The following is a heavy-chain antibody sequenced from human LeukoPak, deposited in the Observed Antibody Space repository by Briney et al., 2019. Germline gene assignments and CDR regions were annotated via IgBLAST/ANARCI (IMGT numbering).Heavy chain of an antibody. Sequence: GGSLRFSCAASGLTVSSNYMSWVRQAPGKGLEWVSVIYSGGSTKYADSVKGRFTISRDNSKNTLYLQMNSLRAEDTAVYYCASFYYNSGYGAFDIWGQGTAVTVSS. CDR2: IYSGGST. V-gene: IGHV3-53*01. CDR1: GLTVSSNY. CDR3: ASFYYNSGYGAFDI. J-gene: IGHJ3*02. D-gene: IGHD3-10*01.